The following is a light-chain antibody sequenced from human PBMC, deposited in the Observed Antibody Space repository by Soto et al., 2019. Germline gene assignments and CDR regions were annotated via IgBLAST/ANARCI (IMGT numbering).Light chain of an antibody. CDR1: QSISSW. CDR2: DAS. V-gene: IGKV1-5*01. J-gene: IGKJ4*01. CDR3: QQSYSTPLT. Sequence: DIQITQSPSTLSASVGDRVTITCRASQSISSWLAWYQQKPGKAPKLLIYDASSLESGVPSRFSGSGSGTEFTLTISSLQPDDFATYYCQQSYSTPLTFGGGTKVDIK.